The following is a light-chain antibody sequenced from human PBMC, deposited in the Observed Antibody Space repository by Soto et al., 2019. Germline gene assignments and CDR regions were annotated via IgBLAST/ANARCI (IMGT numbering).Light chain of an antibody. CDR1: SSDVGAYNY. CDR3: SSYAHGSIYV. CDR2: GVG. J-gene: IGLJ1*01. V-gene: IGLV2-14*01. Sequence: QSVLTQPASVSGSPGQSITISCTGSSSDVGAYNYVSWYLQHPGKAPKLLIYGVGNRPSGVSARFSGSKSGDTASLTISGLQAEDEADYYCSSYAHGSIYVFGTGTKVTV.